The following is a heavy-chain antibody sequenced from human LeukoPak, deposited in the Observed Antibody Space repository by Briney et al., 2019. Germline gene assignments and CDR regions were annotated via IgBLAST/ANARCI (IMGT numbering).Heavy chain of an antibody. D-gene: IGHD4-23*01. CDR3: ARSKVETGRYFYYYMDV. Sequence: GGSLRLSCAASGFTFSSYGMHWVRQAPGKGLEWVSVIYSDGSAYYADSVKGRFTIPRDNSKNTLHLQMNSLRAEDTAVYYCARSKVETGRYFYYYMDVWGKGTTVTVSS. J-gene: IGHJ6*03. CDR1: GFTFSSYG. CDR2: IYSDGSA. V-gene: IGHV3-53*01.